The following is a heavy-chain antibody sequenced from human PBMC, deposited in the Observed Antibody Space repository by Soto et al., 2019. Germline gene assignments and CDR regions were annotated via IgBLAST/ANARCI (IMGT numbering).Heavy chain of an antibody. D-gene: IGHD2-21*02. CDR1: GFTFSACA. CDR2: ISSDGSNY. CDR3: AKEVGTAMTAITNWHSDL. Sequence: QVQLVESGGGVVQPGRSQRLSCAASGFTFSACAMQWVRQSPGKGLEWVAVISSDGSNYYYEDSVKGRFTISRDNSKNTLYLQMDSLRAEDTAVYYCAKEVGTAMTAITNWHSDLWGRGTLVTVSS. V-gene: IGHV3-30*18. J-gene: IGHJ2*01.